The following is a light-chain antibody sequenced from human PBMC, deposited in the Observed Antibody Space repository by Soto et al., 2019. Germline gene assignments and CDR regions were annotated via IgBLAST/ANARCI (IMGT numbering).Light chain of an antibody. CDR3: QQYKNWPRWT. J-gene: IGKJ1*01. Sequence: EIVLTQSPATLSVSPGDRVTLSCRASETIYNNLAWYQHKPGQAPKFLIYRASSRATGIPDRFSGSESGTEFTLTISSLQSEDFGVYYCQQYKNWPRWTFGQGTKVDIK. CDR2: RAS. V-gene: IGKV3-15*01. CDR1: ETIYNN.